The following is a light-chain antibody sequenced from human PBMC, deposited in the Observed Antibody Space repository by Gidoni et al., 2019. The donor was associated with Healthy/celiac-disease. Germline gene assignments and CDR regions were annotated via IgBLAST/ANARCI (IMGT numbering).Light chain of an antibody. CDR3: QQYSSSPIT. V-gene: IGKV3D-20*01. Sequence: EIVLTQSPATLSLSPGERATLSCGASQSVSSSYLAWYQQKPGLATRLLIYDASSRATGIPDRFSGSGSGTDFTLTISRLEPEDFAVYYCQQYSSSPITFGQGTRLEIK. CDR1: QSVSSSY. CDR2: DAS. J-gene: IGKJ5*01.